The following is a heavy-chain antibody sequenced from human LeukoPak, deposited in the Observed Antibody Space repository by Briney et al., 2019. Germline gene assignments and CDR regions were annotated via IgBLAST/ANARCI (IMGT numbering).Heavy chain of an antibody. J-gene: IGHJ5*02. V-gene: IGHV3-21*01. CDR3: ARDVAARPRWFAP. D-gene: IGHD6-6*01. CDR2: ISSSSNYL. Sequence: GGSLRLSCAASGFTFSSCSMSWVRQAPGKGLEWVSFISSSSNYLYYADSVKGRFTISRDNAKNSLYLQMNSLRAEDTAVYYCARDVAARPRWFAPWGQGTLVTGTS. CDR1: GFTFSSCS.